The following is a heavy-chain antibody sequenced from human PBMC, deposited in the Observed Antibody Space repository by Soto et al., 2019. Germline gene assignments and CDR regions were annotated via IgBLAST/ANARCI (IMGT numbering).Heavy chain of an antibody. Sequence: EVQLVESGGGLVQPGGSLRLSCAASGFAFRNYWMHWVRQAPGKGLVWVSVLYSDGSTYYADSVKGRFTISRDNSKNALYFQMNSLRAEDTAVYYCARMGTDYSYWFDYWGQGTLVTVSS. CDR3: ARMGTDYSYWFDY. D-gene: IGHD3-9*01. CDR2: LYSDGST. CDR1: GFAFRNYW. J-gene: IGHJ4*02. V-gene: IGHV3-66*01.